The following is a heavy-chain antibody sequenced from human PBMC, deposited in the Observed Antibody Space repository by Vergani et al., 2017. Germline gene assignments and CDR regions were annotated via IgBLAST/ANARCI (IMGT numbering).Heavy chain of an antibody. V-gene: IGHV4-31*03. J-gene: IGHJ4*02. D-gene: IGHD3-22*01. CDR1: GGSISSGDYY. CDR2: IYSTGST. CDR3: ARMGGYDEGDAFRIGYFDS. Sequence: QVQLQESGPGLVKPSQTLSLTCTVSGGSISSGDYYWSWIRQPPGKGLELIGYIYSTGSTHHNPSLRRRINMSVDTSKNQFSLKLNSVTAADTAMYYCARMGGYDEGDAFRIGYFDSWGPGILVTVSS.